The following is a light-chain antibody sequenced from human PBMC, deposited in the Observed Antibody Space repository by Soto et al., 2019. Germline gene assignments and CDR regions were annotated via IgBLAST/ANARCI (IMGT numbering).Light chain of an antibody. CDR1: QSLASGY. CDR3: QQYASSPAT. Sequence: EIVLTQSPDTLSLSPGERATLSCRTSQSLASGYLAWYQQRPGQAPRLVIYGASSRATGIPDRFSGSGSGTDFTLSITRLEPEDFAVYYCQQYASSPATFGQGTKVEIK. V-gene: IGKV3-20*01. CDR2: GAS. J-gene: IGKJ1*01.